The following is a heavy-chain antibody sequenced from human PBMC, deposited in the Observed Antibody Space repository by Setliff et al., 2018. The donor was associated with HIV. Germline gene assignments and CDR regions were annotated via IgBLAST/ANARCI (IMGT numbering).Heavy chain of an antibody. CDR2: IYTSGST. Sequence: PSETLSLTCTVSGGSVSSYYWSWIRQPAGKGLEWIGRIYTSGSTNYNPSLKSRVTMSVDTSKNQFSLKMRSVTAADTAVYYCATSPAGEILGSRPFYFDYWGQGTLVTVSS. CDR1: GGSVSSYY. D-gene: IGHD3-10*01. CDR3: ATSPAGEILGSRPFYFDY. V-gene: IGHV4-4*07. J-gene: IGHJ4*02.